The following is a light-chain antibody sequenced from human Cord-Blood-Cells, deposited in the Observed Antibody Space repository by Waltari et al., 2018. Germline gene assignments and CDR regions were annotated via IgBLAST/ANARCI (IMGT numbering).Light chain of an antibody. CDR1: QSVSSSY. V-gene: IGKV3-20*01. J-gene: IGKJ1*01. CDR3: QQYGSSPWT. CDR2: GAS. Sequence: EIVLTQSPGTLSLSPGASATLSCRASQSVSSSYLAWYQQKPGKAPRLLIYGASSRATGIPDRFSGSGSGTDFTLTISRLEPEDFAVYYCQQYGSSPWTFGQGTKVEIK.